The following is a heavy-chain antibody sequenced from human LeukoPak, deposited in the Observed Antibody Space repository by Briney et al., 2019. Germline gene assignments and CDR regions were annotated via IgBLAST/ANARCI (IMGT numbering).Heavy chain of an antibody. Sequence: GGSLRLSCAASGFTFSSYDMSWVRQAPGKGLEWVSAISGSGGSSYYADSVKGRFAISRDNSKNTLYLQMNSLRVEDTAVYYCAKDSSSGTYFDYWGQGTLVTVSS. D-gene: IGHD3-22*01. J-gene: IGHJ4*02. CDR1: GFTFSSYD. CDR2: ISGSGGSS. CDR3: AKDSSSGTYFDY. V-gene: IGHV3-23*01.